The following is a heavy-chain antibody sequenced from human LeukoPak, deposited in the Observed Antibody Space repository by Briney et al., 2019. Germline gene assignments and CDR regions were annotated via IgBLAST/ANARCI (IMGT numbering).Heavy chain of an antibody. CDR3: ARRVTAAIMVEKLTYNWFDP. CDR1: GGTFSSYA. J-gene: IGHJ5*02. Sequence: SVKVSCKASGGTFSSYAISWVRQAPGQGLEWMGGIIPIFGTANYAQKFQGRVTITADESTSTAYMELSSLRSEDTAVYYCARRVTAAIMVEKLTYNWFDPWGQGTLVTVSS. V-gene: IGHV1-69*13. CDR2: IIPIFGTA. D-gene: IGHD2-2*02.